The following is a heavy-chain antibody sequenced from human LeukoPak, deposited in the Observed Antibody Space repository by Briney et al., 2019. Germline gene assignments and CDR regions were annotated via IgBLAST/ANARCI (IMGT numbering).Heavy chain of an antibody. V-gene: IGHV3-30*02. J-gene: IGHJ6*03. CDR3: ARNPIFPMVRGVNYYYYYYMDV. CDR2: IRYDGSNK. D-gene: IGHD3-10*01. Sequence: GGSLRLSCAASGFTFSSYGMHWVRQAPGKGLEWVAFIRYDGSNKYYADSVKGRITIARDTSNNTLYLQMNSLRAEDTAVYYCARNPIFPMVRGVNYYYYYYMDVWGKGTTVTVSS. CDR1: GFTFSSYG.